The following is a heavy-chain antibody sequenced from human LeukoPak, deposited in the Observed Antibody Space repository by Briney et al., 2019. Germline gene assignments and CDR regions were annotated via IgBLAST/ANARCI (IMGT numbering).Heavy chain of an antibody. V-gene: IGHV4-39*07. CDR1: GGSISSSSYY. CDR2: IYYSGST. D-gene: IGHD6-6*01. J-gene: IGHJ4*02. Sequence: PSETLSLTCTVSGGSISSSSYYWGWIRQPPGKGLEWIGSIYYSGSTNYNPSLKSRVTISVDTSKNQFSLKLSSVTAADTAVYYCARGGAARPVDYWGQGTLVTVSS. CDR3: ARGGAARPVDY.